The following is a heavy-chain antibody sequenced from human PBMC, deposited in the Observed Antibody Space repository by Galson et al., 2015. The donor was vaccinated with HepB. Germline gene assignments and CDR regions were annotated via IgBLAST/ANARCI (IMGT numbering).Heavy chain of an antibody. CDR2: INAGNGNT. V-gene: IGHV1-3*01. D-gene: IGHD4-17*01. CDR1: GYTFTSYA. Sequence: SVKVSCKASGYTFTSYAMHWVRQAPGQRLEWMGWINAGNGNTKYSQKFQGRVTITRDTSASTAYMELSSLRSEDTAVHYCARDTGESYTVTLNYWGQGTLVTVSS. CDR3: ARDTGESYTVTLNY. J-gene: IGHJ4*02.